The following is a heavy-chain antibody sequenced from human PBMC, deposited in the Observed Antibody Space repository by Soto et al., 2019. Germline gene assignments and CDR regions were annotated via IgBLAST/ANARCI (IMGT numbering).Heavy chain of an antibody. CDR3: AREGVGDTHTPSLYYYYGMDV. V-gene: IGHV1-18*04. D-gene: IGHD1-26*01. Sequence: SVKVSFKASGYTFTSYGISWVRQAPVQGLEWMGWISAYNGNTNYAQKLQGRVTMTTDTSTSTAYMELRSLRSDDKAVYYCAREGVGDTHTPSLYYYYGMDVWGQGTKVTVYS. J-gene: IGHJ6*02. CDR2: ISAYNGNT. CDR1: GYTFTSYG.